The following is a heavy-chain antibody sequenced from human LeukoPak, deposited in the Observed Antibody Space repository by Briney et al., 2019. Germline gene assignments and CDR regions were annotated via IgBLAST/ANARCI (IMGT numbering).Heavy chain of an antibody. CDR2: ISIYKGTP. D-gene: IGHD6-13*01. V-gene: IGHV1-18*01. CDR1: GYTFTSYG. CDR3: ARDDAAADGGY. Sequence: GSVKVSCTASGYTFTSYGISWVRQAPGQGLEWMGWISIYKGTPNTAQKLQGRVTMTTDTSTSTAYMELRSLRSDDTAVYYCARDDAAADGGYWGQGTLVTVSS. J-gene: IGHJ4*02.